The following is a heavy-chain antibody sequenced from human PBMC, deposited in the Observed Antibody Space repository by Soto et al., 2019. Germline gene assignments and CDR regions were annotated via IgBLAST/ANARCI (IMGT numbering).Heavy chain of an antibody. CDR3: AKATHIVVVVAATPLGFEP. CDR2: ISYDGSKK. J-gene: IGHJ5*02. D-gene: IGHD2-15*01. CDR1: GFTFSSYG. V-gene: IGHV3-30*18. Sequence: QVQLVESGGGVVQPGRSLRLSCAASGFTFSSYGMHWVRQAPGKGLEWVAVISYDGSKKYYADSVKGRFTISRDNSQNTLYLQMNSLRAEDTAVYYCAKATHIVVVVAATPLGFEPWGQGTLVTVSS.